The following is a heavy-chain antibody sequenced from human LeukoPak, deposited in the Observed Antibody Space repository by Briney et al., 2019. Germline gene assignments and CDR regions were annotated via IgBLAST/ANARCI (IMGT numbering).Heavy chain of an antibody. Sequence: SQTLLLTCAISGDSVSSNSVTWNWIRQSPSRGLEWLGRTYYRSTWYNDYAVSVRGRITVNPDTSKNQFSLHLNSVTPEDTAVYYCARRLTQYDCFDPWGQGILVTVSS. CDR2: TYYRSTWYN. J-gene: IGHJ5*02. V-gene: IGHV6-1*01. CDR3: ARRLTQYDCFDP. CDR1: GDSVSSNSVT. D-gene: IGHD2-2*01.